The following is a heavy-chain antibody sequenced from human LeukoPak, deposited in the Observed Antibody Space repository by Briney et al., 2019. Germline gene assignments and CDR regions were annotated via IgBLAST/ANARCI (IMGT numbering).Heavy chain of an antibody. J-gene: IGHJ4*02. V-gene: IGHV3-30*18. D-gene: IGHD2-2*01. CDR2: ISYDGSTK. CDR1: GFTFSSNG. CDR3: AKDLSTKWSLDY. Sequence: GRSLRLSCAASGFTFSSNGMHWVRRAPCKGLEWVAFISYDGSTKYYADSVRGRFTISRDNSKNTLYLQMNSLRAEDTTVYYCAKDLSTKWSLDYWGQGTLVTVSS.